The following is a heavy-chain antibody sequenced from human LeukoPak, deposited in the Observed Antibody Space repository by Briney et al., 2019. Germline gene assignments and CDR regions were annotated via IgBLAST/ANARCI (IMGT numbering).Heavy chain of an antibody. CDR2: IYYSGST. CDR3: AREWVAAAGTARYGMDV. Sequence: SETLSLTCTVPGGSISSGGYYWSWIRQHPGKGLEWIGYIYYSGSTYYNPSLKSRVTISVDTSKNQFSLKLSSVTAADTAVYYCAREWVAAAGTARYGMDVWGQGTTVTVSS. V-gene: IGHV4-31*03. J-gene: IGHJ6*02. CDR1: GGSISSGGYY. D-gene: IGHD6-13*01.